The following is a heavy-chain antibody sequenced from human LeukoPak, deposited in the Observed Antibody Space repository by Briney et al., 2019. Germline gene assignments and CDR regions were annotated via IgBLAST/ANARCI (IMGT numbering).Heavy chain of an antibody. CDR2: ISGSGDVT. CDR3: AKDLGSGWNFDY. CDR1: GFTFSSYV. Sequence: GGSLRLSCALSGFTFSSYVMSWVRQAPGKRLEWVSTISGSGDVTHYADSVRGRFTISRDNSKNTLYLQMNSLRAEDTAVYYCAKDLGSGWNFDYWGQGTLVTVSS. D-gene: IGHD6-19*01. J-gene: IGHJ4*02. V-gene: IGHV3-23*01.